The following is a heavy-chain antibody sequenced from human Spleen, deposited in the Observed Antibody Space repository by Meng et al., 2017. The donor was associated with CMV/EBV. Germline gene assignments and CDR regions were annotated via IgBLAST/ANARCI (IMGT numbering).Heavy chain of an antibody. D-gene: IGHD3-22*01. CDR1: GGSFSCYY. CDR3: ARGCSGPPSRKYYYDSSGSPYYFDY. CDR2: INHSGST. J-gene: IGHJ4*02. V-gene: IGHV4-34*01. Sequence: QLPQWGPGLLTPSDTLSVTCAVYGGSFSCYYWSWIRQPPGKGLEWIGKINHSGSTNYNPSLKSRVTISVDTSKNQFSLKLSSVTAADTAVYYCARGCSGPPSRKYYYDSSGSPYYFDYWGQGTLVTVSS.